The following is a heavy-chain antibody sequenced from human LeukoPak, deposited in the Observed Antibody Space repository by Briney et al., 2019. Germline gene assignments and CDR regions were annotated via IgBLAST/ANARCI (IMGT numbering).Heavy chain of an antibody. CDR3: AREAAIDTYYDFWSGYGTPYYFDY. V-gene: IGHV4-39*02. D-gene: IGHD3-3*01. CDR1: GGSISSSSYY. CDR2: IYYSGST. J-gene: IGHJ4*02. Sequence: ASETLSLTCTVSGGSISSSSYYWGWIRQPPGKGLEWIGSIYYSGSTYYNPSLKSRVTISVDTSKNQFSLKLSSVTAADTAVYYCAREAAIDTYYDFWSGYGTPYYFDYWGQGTLVTVSS.